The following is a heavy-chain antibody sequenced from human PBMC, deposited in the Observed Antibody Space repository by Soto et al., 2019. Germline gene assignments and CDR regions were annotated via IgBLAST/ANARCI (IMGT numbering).Heavy chain of an antibody. D-gene: IGHD3-9*01. CDR1: GGSISSYY. J-gene: IGHJ3*02. V-gene: IGHV4-59*01. Sequence: SETLSLTCTVSGGSISSYYWSWIRQPPGKGLEWIGYIYYSGSTNYNPSLKSRVTISVDTSKNQFSLKLSSVTAADTAVYYCARGIRYFDWLYRFDAFDIWGQGTMVTVSS. CDR3: ARGIRYFDWLYRFDAFDI. CDR2: IYYSGST.